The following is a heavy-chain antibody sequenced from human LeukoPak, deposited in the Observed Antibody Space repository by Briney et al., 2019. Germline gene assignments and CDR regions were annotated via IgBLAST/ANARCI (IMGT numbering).Heavy chain of an antibody. J-gene: IGHJ4*02. CDR2: IYSGGST. Sequence: QPGGSLRLSCAASGFSVSSNYMSWVRQAPGKGLEWVSVIYSGGSTYYADSVKGRFTISRDNSKNTLYLQMNSLRAEDTAVYYCASWGYYDSSGCYQIDYWGQGTLVTVSS. D-gene: IGHD3-22*01. CDR1: GFSVSSNY. CDR3: ASWGYYDSSGCYQIDY. V-gene: IGHV3-66*02.